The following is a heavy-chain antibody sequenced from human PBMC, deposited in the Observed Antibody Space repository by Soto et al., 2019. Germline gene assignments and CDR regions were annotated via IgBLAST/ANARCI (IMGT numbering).Heavy chain of an antibody. Sequence: EVQLVESGGGLVQPGGSLRLSCAASGFTFSSYSMNWVRQAPGKGLEWVSYISSSSSTIYYADSVKGRFTISRDNAKNLLDLQMNSLRAEDTAVYYCARGAYYYDSSGLSYWGQGTLGTVSS. D-gene: IGHD3-22*01. CDR2: ISSSSSTI. CDR3: ARGAYYYDSSGLSY. V-gene: IGHV3-48*01. J-gene: IGHJ4*02. CDR1: GFTFSSYS.